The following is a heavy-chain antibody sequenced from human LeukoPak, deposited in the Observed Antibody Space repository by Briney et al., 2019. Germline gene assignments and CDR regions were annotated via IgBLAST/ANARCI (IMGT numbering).Heavy chain of an antibody. CDR2: INSDGSST. CDR3: ARDVPNVLRYFDWLNYYYYYMDV. V-gene: IGHV3-74*01. J-gene: IGHJ6*03. CDR1: GFTFSSYW. Sequence: GGSLRLSCAASGFTFSSYWMHWVRQAPGRGLVWVSRINSDGSSTSYADSVKGRFTISRDNAKNSLYLQMNSLRAEDTAVYYCARDVPNVLRYFDWLNYYYYYMDVWGKGTTVTISS. D-gene: IGHD3-9*01.